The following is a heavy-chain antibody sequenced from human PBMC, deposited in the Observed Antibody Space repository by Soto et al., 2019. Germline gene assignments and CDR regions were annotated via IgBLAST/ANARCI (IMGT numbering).Heavy chain of an antibody. J-gene: IGHJ4*02. CDR3: TKYRATHRNY. CDR2: ISSDGSNK. V-gene: IGHV3-30*18. CDR1: GFTFRNYV. Sequence: QVQLVESGGGVVQPGRSLSLSCAASGFTFRNYVMHWVRQAPGKGLDWVAVISSDGSNKYYADSVKGRFTISRDNSKNTLYLQMNSLRIEDTAVYYCTKYRATHRNYWCQGTLVTVSS. D-gene: IGHD3-16*02.